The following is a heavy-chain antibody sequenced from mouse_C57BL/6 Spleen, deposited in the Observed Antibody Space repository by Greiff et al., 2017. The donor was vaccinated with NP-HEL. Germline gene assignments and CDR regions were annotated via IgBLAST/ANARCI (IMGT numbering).Heavy chain of an antibody. CDR2: ISSGGSYT. D-gene: IGHD2-12*01. CDR3: ARQDYKNYFDY. J-gene: IGHJ2*01. CDR1: GFTFSSYG. Sequence: DVKLVESGGDLVKPGGSLKLSCAASGFTFSSYGMSWVRQTPDKRLEWVATISSGGSYTYYPDSVKGRFTISRDNAKNTLYLQMSSLKSEDTAMYYCARQDYKNYFDYWGQGTTLTVSS. V-gene: IGHV5-6*02.